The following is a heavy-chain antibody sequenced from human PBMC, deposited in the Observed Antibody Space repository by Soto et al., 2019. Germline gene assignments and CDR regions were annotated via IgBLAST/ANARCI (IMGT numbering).Heavy chain of an antibody. CDR1: GDSVSSNSAA. CDR2: TYYRSKWYN. D-gene: IGHD1-7*01. V-gene: IGHV6-1*01. Sequence: SQTLSLTCAISGDSVSSNSAAWNWIRPSPSRGLEWLGRTYYRSKWYNDYAVSVKSRITINPDTSKNQFSLQLNSVTPEDTAVYYCAIDHELFDEGWFDPWGQGTLVTVSS. CDR3: AIDHELFDEGWFDP. J-gene: IGHJ5*02.